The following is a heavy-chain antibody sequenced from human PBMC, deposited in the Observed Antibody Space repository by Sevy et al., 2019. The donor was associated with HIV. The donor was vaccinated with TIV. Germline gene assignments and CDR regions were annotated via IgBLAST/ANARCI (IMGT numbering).Heavy chain of an antibody. CDR2: IKKDGSEK. D-gene: IGHD2-15*01. V-gene: IGHV3-7*01. CDR3: AREVAGFKWRAHYLDS. Sequence: GGSLRLSCAASGFSFTDYWMSWVRQTPGKGLEWVATIKKDGSEKYYVDSVKGRFAISRDNGKNSVYLQMNGLRVEDTALYYCAREVAGFKWRAHYLDSWGQGTLVTVSS. CDR1: GFSFTDYW. J-gene: IGHJ4*02.